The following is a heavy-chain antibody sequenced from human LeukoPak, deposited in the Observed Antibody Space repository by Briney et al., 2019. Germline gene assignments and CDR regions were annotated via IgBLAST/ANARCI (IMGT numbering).Heavy chain of an antibody. J-gene: IGHJ4*02. CDR2: ISYDGSNK. CDR1: GFTFSSYA. CDR3: AREADFGFDY. V-gene: IGHV3-30*01. Sequence: GGSLRLSCAASGFTFSSYAMHWVRQAPGKGLEWVAVISYDGSNKYYADSVKGRFTISRDNSKNTLYLQMNSLRAEDTAVYYCAREADFGFDYWAREPWSPSPQ. D-gene: IGHD3/OR15-3a*01.